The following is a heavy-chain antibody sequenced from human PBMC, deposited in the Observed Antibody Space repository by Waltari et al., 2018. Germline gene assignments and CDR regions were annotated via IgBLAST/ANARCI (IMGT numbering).Heavy chain of an antibody. CDR3: ATAHPRNYYGSGTYQFDF. J-gene: IGHJ4*02. CDR2: VRFSGNN. D-gene: IGHD3-10*01. Sequence: QVQLQESGPGLLKPSETLSLTCTVSGASVTTSDWNWIRQSPGKGREWLGYVRFSGNNNAPPPLRVQRDRSLATSNNRVYLELSSVTAVDTAVYYCATAHPRNYYGSGTYQFDFWGRGTLVTVSS. V-gene: IGHV4-59*02. CDR1: GASVTTSD.